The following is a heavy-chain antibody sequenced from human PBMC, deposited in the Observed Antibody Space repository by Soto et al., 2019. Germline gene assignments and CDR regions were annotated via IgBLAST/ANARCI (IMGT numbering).Heavy chain of an antibody. CDR2: IYYSGGT. CDR3: ARDSFLMGYGYDYFDY. D-gene: IGHD5-18*01. V-gene: IGHV4-59*12. J-gene: IGHJ4*02. Sequence: PSETLSLTYTVSGGSISSYYWSWIRQPPGKGLEWIGYIYYSGGTNYNPSLKSRVTISVDNSKNTLYLQMNSLRAEDTAVYYCARDSFLMGYGYDYFDYWGQGTLVTVSS. CDR1: GGSISSYY.